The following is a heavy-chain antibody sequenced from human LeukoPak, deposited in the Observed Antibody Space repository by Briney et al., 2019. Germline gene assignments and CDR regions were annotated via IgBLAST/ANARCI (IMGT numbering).Heavy chain of an antibody. CDR2: IKKDGSEE. J-gene: IGHJ6*02. V-gene: IGHV3-7*01. CDR1: GFTFRRSW. CDR3: ARYTAIQVWTTDYYYAMDV. Sequence: GGSLRLSCAASGFTFRRSWMSWVRQAPGKGLEWVANIKKDGSEECYADSVRGRFTISRDNGENSLYLRMSSLRAEDTAVYYCARYTAIQVWTTDYYYAMDVWGQGTTVTVSS. D-gene: IGHD3/OR15-3a*01.